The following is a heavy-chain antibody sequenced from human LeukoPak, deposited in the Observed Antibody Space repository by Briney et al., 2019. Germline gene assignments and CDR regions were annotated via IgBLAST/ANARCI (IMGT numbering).Heavy chain of an antibody. D-gene: IGHD4-17*01. Sequence: GGSLRLSCAASGFTVISNYMSWVRQAPGKGLEWVSVIYSGGSTYYADSVKGRFTISRDNSKNTLYLQMNSLRAEDTAVYYCARDPGYDDYGDFYYFDYWGQGTLVTVSS. CDR3: ARDPGYDDYGDFYYFDY. CDR1: GFTVISNY. CDR2: IYSGGST. J-gene: IGHJ4*02. V-gene: IGHV3-53*01.